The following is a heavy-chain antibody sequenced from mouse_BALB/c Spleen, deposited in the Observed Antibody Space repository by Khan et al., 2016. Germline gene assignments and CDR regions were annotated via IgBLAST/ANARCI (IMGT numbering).Heavy chain of an antibody. V-gene: IGHV3-6*02. CDR2: ISYDGSN. D-gene: IGHD4-1*01. Sequence: EVQLQESGPGLVKPSQSLSLTCSVTGYSITSGYFWYWIRQFPGNKLEWMGCISYDGSNTYNPSTTNRSTITRDTSKHPFFLKLNSVTTEDTASYYCTRDEITGTFAYWGQGTLVTVSA. CDR3: TRDEITGTFAY. CDR1: GYSITSGYF. J-gene: IGHJ3*01.